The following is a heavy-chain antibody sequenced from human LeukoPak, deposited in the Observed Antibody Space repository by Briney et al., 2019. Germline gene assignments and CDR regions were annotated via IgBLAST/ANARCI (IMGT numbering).Heavy chain of an antibody. V-gene: IGHV4-39*07. D-gene: IGHD3-10*01. CDR1: GGSISSSSYY. J-gene: IGHJ4*02. CDR2: IYHSGST. Sequence: PSETLSLTCTVSGGSISSSSYYWGWIRQPPGKGLEWIGSIYHSGSTYSNPSLKIRVTISVDTSKNQFSLKLRSVTAADTAVYYCARGGDRSFDYWGQGTLVTVSS. CDR3: ARGGDRSFDY.